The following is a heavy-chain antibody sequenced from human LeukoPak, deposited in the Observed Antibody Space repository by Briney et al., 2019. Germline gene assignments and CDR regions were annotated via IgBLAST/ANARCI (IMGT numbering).Heavy chain of an antibody. CDR3: WIGSGSRNRPFDY. CDR1: GFTFSSYA. CDR2: ISYDGSNK. D-gene: IGHD1-26*01. Sequence: GRSLRLSCAASGFTFSSYAMHWVRQAPGKGLEWVAVISYDGSNKYYADSVKGRFTISRDNSKNTLYLQMNSLRAEDTAVYYCWIGSGSRNRPFDYWGQGTLVTVSS. V-gene: IGHV3-30-3*01. J-gene: IGHJ4*02.